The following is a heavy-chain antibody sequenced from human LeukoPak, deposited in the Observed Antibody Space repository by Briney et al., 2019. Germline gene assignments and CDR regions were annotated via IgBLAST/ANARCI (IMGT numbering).Heavy chain of an antibody. J-gene: IGHJ1*01. V-gene: IGHV3-30-3*01. Sequence: GRSLRLSCAASGFTFSSYAMHWVRQAPGKGLEWVAVISYDGSNKYYADSVKGRFTISRDNSKNTLYLQMNSLRAEDTAVYYCALDSSGYPPYFQHWGQGTLVTVSS. D-gene: IGHD3-22*01. CDR3: ALDSSGYPPYFQH. CDR1: GFTFSSYA. CDR2: ISYDGSNK.